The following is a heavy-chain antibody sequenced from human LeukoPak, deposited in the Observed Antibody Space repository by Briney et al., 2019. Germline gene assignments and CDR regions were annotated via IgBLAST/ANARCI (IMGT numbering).Heavy chain of an antibody. D-gene: IGHD4-23*01. CDR2: ISTSGAGT. J-gene: IGHJ4*02. CDR1: GFTFSDYA. CDR3: AKRRTTVITLDS. V-gene: IGHV3-23*01. Sequence: GGSLRLSCAASGFTFSDYAMSWVRQAPGRGPEWVSAISTSGAGTYYADSVKGRFTISRDNSKNTVSLQMNSLRAEDTAVYYCAKRRTTVITLDSWGQGTLVTVSS.